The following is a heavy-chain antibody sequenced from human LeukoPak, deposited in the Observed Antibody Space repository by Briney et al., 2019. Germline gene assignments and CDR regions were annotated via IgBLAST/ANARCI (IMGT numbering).Heavy chain of an antibody. D-gene: IGHD2-2*01. CDR1: GFTFSSYS. CDR2: ISSSSSTI. CDR3: ARRYVGSSSTSCYYSA. J-gene: IGHJ5*02. V-gene: IGHV3-48*01. Sequence: QSGGSLRLSCAASGFTFSSYSMTWVRQAPGKGLEWVSSISSSSSTIYYADSVKGRFTISRDNAKNSLYLQMNSLRAEDTAVYYCARRYVGSSSTSCYYSAWGQGTLVTVSS.